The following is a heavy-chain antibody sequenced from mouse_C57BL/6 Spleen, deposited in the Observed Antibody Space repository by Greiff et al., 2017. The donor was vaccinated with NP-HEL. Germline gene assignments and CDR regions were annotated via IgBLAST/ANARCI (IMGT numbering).Heavy chain of an antibody. J-gene: IGHJ4*01. CDR1: GYSFTDYN. CDR3: ARAIYYDYDNAMDY. D-gene: IGHD2-4*01. Sequence: EVQLKQSGPELVKPGASVKISCKASGYSFTDYNMNWVKQSNGKSLEWIGVINPNYGTTSYNQKFKGKATLTVDQSSSTAYMQLNSLTSEDSAVYYCARAIYYDYDNAMDYWGQGTSVTVSS. V-gene: IGHV1-39*01. CDR2: INPNYGTT.